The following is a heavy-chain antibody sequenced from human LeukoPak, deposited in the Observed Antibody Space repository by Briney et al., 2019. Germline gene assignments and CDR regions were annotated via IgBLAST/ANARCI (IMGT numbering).Heavy chain of an antibody. J-gene: IGHJ4*02. CDR1: GFTFSSYW. D-gene: IGHD6-19*01. Sequence: GGSLRLSCVASGFTFSSYWMTWVRQAPGKGLEWLANIKEDGSIQYYLDSVRGRFTISRDNARTSVYLQLNSLRADDTAVYYCARDVWTGVAVSDYWGQGTLVTVSS. CDR3: ARDVWTGVAVSDY. CDR2: IKEDGSIQ. V-gene: IGHV3-7*01.